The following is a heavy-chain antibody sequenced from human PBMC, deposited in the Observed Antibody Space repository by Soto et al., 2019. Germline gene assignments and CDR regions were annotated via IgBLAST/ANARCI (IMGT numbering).Heavy chain of an antibody. CDR3: ARESHDILTGPPWVWYFDL. CDR2: INDRGSI. V-gene: IGHV4-34*01. J-gene: IGHJ2*01. Sequence: QVQLQQWGAGPLRPLETLSLTCGVSGGSFSGYYWAWIRQSPGKGLEWIGEINDRGSINYNPSLKRRVSISVDTSKNHYSLNPRSVTAADTAVYYCARESHDILTGPPWVWYFDLWGRGTLVTVSS. CDR1: GGSFSGYY. D-gene: IGHD3-9*01.